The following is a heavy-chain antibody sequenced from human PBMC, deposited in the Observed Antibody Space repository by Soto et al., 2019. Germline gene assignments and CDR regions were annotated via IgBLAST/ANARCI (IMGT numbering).Heavy chain of an antibody. CDR2: ISGSGVNT. V-gene: IGHV3-23*01. Sequence: GGSLRLSCGATGFPFDNYAMTWVRQGPGKGLEWVSTISGSGVNTFYADSLKGRFTISRDNSKNTLYLQMNSLRADDTAVYYCAKSLTYSNGWGGSNFDYWGQGTLVTVSS. CDR1: GFPFDNYA. CDR3: AKSLTYSNGWGGSNFDY. J-gene: IGHJ4*02. D-gene: IGHD6-19*01.